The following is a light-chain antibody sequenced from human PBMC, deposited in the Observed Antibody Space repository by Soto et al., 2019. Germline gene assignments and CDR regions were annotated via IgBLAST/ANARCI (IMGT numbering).Light chain of an antibody. J-gene: IGLJ3*02. CDR1: SSDVGGYNY. CDR3: SSYAGSNSWV. CDR2: EVT. Sequence: QSALTQPPSASGSPGQSVAISCTGTSSDVGGYNYVSWYQQHPGKAPKLMIHEVTKRPSGVPDRFSGSKSGNTASLTVSGLMAEDEADYYCSSYAGSNSWVFGGGTKVTVL. V-gene: IGLV2-8*01.